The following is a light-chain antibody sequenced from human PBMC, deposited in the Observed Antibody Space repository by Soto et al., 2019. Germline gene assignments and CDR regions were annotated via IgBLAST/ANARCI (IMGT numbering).Light chain of an antibody. Sequence: DIVITQSSTTKYLAPVERVTFSCRASQGVSRKLAWYQHKPGQAPRLLISGASTGATGIPARFSGSGSGTDFTLTISSLEPEDFAVYYCQQRSNWPRTFGQGGKVDI. CDR1: QGVSRK. J-gene: IGKJ1*01. V-gene: IGKV3-11*01. CDR3: QQRSNWPRT. CDR2: GAS.